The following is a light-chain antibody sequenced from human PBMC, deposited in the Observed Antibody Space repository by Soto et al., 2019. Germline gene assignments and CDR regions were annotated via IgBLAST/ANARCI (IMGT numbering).Light chain of an antibody. CDR3: QQYFNWPLT. CDR1: ENIGST. Sequence: EIVMTQSPASVPVSPGETVTLSCRASENIGSTLGWYQQKPGQAPRLVIYGGVARATDVPGRFSGSGSGTDYTLTISSLQSEDFAVYYCQQYFNWPLTFGQGTKVDIK. V-gene: IGKV3-15*01. CDR2: GGV. J-gene: IGKJ1*01.